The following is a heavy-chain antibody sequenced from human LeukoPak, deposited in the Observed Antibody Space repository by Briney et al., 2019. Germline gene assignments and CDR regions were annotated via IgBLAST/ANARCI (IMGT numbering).Heavy chain of an antibody. CDR2: ISGSGGST. J-gene: IGHJ6*02. V-gene: IGHV3-23*01. D-gene: IGHD3-3*01. CDR1: GFTFAGYA. CDR3: AKSEVFGSGYRYYYYGMDV. Sequence: PGGSLRLSCAASGFTFAGYAMSWVRQAPGKGLEWVSAISGSGGSTYYADSVKGRFTISRDNSKNTLYLQMNSLRAEDTAVYYCAKSEVFGSGYRYYYYGMDVWGQGTTVTVSS.